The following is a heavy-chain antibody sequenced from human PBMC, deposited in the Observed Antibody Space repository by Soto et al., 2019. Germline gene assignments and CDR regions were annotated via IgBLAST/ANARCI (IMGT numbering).Heavy chain of an antibody. J-gene: IGHJ4*02. Sequence: PSQTLSLTCAISGDSVSSNSAAWNWIRQSPSRGLEWLGRTYYRSKWYNDYAVSVKSRITINPDTSKNQFSLQLNSVTPEDTAVYYCARDCGGSCYRLVNIYFDYWGQGTLVTVSS. CDR2: TYYRSKWYN. CDR1: GDSVSSNSAA. CDR3: ARDCGGSCYRLVNIYFDY. D-gene: IGHD2-15*01. V-gene: IGHV6-1*01.